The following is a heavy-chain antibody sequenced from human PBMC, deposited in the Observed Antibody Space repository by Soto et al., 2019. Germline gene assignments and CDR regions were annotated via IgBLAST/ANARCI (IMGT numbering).Heavy chain of an antibody. CDR3: ATAPRFAFDI. V-gene: IGHV4-61*01. CDR1: GGSVNSVNYY. CDR2: IYSSGRT. J-gene: IGHJ3*02. Sequence: QVQLQESGPGLVKPSETLSLSCSVSGGSVNSVNYYWSWIRQPPGKGLEWIGYIYSSGRTNYNPSLKSRVTISVDTSKNQLSLRLNSVTTADTAVYYCATAPRFAFDIWGQGTMVTVSS.